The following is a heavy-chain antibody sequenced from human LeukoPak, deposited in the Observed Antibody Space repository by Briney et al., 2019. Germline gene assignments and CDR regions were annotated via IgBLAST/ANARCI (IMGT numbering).Heavy chain of an antibody. V-gene: IGHV5-51*01. J-gene: IGHJ5*02. CDR3: ALAVSYTGNWFDP. CDR1: GYSFTSYW. CDR2: IYPGDSDT. Sequence: GESLKISCKGSGYSFTSYWIGWVRQMPGKGLEWMGIIYPGDSDTRYSPSFQGQVTISADKSISTAYLQWSSLKASDTAMYYCALAVSYTGNWFDPWGQGTLVTVSS. D-gene: IGHD3/OR15-3a*01.